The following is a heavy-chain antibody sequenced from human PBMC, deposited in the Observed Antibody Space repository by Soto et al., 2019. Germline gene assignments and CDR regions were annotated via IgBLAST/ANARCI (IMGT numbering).Heavy chain of an antibody. CDR3: ARAHRGNYDIFFDP. V-gene: IGHV1-18*04. J-gene: IGHJ5*02. D-gene: IGHD3-9*01. CDR2: ISVYNGNS. CDR1: GCAFTSYV. Sequence: ASLMVSLKCSGCAFTSYVSSFLGQSRGQALEWMGLISVYNGNSNYSQKFQGRVNITTDTSTSTAYMELRSLRSDDTAVYYCARAHRGNYDIFFDPWGQGTLVTVSS.